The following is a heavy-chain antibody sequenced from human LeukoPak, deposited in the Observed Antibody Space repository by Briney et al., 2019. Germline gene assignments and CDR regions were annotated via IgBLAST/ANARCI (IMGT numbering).Heavy chain of an antibody. CDR3: ARAYGSGSPIDY. CDR2: INHSGST. J-gene: IGHJ4*02. Sequence: SETLSLTCAVYGGSFRGYYWSRIRQPPGKGLEWIGEINHSGSTNYNPSLKSRVTISVDTSKNQFSLKLSSVTAADTAVYYCARAYGSGSPIDYWRQGTLVSVSS. D-gene: IGHD3-10*01. CDR1: GGSFRGYY. V-gene: IGHV4-34*01.